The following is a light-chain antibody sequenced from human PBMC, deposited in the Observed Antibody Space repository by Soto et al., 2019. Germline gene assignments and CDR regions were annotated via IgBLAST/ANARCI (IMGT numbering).Light chain of an antibody. CDR2: EGS. Sequence: QSALTQPVSVSGSPGQSITISCTGTSSDVGSYNLVSWYQQHPGKAPKLMIYEGSKRPSGVSNRFSGSKSGSTASLTISGLQAEDEADYYCCSYAGSNTYVVFGGGTKLTVL. V-gene: IGLV2-23*01. CDR1: SSDVGSYNL. CDR3: CSYAGSNTYVV. J-gene: IGLJ2*01.